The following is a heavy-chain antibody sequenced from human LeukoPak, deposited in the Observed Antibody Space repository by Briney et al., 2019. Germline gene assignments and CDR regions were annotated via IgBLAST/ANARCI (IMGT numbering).Heavy chain of an antibody. CDR2: IYYSGST. CDR1: GGSFSGYN. J-gene: IGHJ3*02. CDR3: ARVPVGWTSGAFDI. Sequence: SETLSLTCAVYGGSFSGYNWSWIRQPPGKGLEWIGYIYYSGSTDYNPSLKSRVTISVDTSKNQFSLKLSSVTAADTAVYYCARVPVGWTSGAFDIWGQGTMVTVSS. V-gene: IGHV4-59*01. D-gene: IGHD3-10*01.